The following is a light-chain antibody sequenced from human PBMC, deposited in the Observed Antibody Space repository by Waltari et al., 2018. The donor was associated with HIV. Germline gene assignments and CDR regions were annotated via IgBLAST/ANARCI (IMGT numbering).Light chain of an antibody. V-gene: IGLV2-8*01. CDR2: EVS. Sequence: QSALTQPPSASGSPGQSVTISCTGTSSDVGGYNYVSWYQHHPGKAPKLMIYEVSKRPSGVPDRFSGSKSGSTASLTVSGLQAEDEADYYCSSYAGSNNLWVFGGGTKLTAL. J-gene: IGLJ3*02. CDR3: SSYAGSNNLWV. CDR1: SSDVGGYNY.